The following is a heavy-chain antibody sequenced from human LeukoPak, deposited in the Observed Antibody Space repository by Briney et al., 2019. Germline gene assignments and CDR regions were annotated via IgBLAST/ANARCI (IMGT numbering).Heavy chain of an antibody. D-gene: IGHD3-22*01. Sequence: PGRSLRLSCAASGFTFSSYGMHGVRQAPAKGREGVAVIWYDGSNKYYADSVKGRFTISRDNSKNTLYLQMNGLRAEDTAVYYCARDSSGYFPRFDFDYWGQGTLVTVSS. CDR3: ARDSSGYFPRFDFDY. V-gene: IGHV3-33*01. J-gene: IGHJ4*02. CDR2: IWYDGSNK. CDR1: GFTFSSYG.